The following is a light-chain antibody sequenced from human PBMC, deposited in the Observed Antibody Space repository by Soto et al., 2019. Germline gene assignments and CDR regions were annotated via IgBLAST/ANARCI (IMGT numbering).Light chain of an antibody. CDR1: QSVSSN. Sequence: EVVMTQSPATLSVSPGERATLSCRASQSVSSNLAWYQLRPGQAPRLLIYGASTRATGIPARFSGSGSGTELTLTISSLQSEDFALYYCQQYSKWPLFTFGPGTRVDIK. J-gene: IGKJ3*01. V-gene: IGKV3-15*01. CDR2: GAS. CDR3: QQYSKWPLFT.